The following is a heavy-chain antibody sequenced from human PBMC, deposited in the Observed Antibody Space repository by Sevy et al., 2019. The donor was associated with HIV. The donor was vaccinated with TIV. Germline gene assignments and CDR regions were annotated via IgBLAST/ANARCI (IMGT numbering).Heavy chain of an antibody. Sequence: SETLSLTCTVSGGSISSYYWSWIRQPPGKGLEWIGYIYYSGSTNYNPSLKSRVTISVDTSKNQFSLKPSSVTAADTAVYYCARGVSSSWSVDIKYYFDYWGQGTLVTVSS. CDR2: IYYSGST. D-gene: IGHD6-13*01. CDR1: GGSISSYY. CDR3: ARGVSSSWSVDIKYYFDY. V-gene: IGHV4-59*01. J-gene: IGHJ4*02.